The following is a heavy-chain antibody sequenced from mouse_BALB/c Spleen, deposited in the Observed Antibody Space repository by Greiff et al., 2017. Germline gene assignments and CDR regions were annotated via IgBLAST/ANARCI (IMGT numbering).Heavy chain of an antibody. CDR1: GFTFSDYG. Sequence: EVNVVESGGGLVQPGGSRKLSCAASGFTFSDYGMAWVRQAPGKGPEWVAFISNLAYSIYYADTVTGRFTISRENAKNTLYLEMSSLRSEDTAMYYCAREGALRRTWCAYWGQGTLVTVSA. CDR3: AREGALRRTWCAY. V-gene: IGHV5-15*02. CDR2: ISNLAYSI. D-gene: IGHD2-4*01. J-gene: IGHJ3*01.